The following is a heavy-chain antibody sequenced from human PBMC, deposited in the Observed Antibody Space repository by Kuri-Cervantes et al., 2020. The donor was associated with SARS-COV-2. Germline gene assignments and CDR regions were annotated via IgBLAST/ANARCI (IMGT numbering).Heavy chain of an antibody. V-gene: IGHV3-33*08. Sequence: GGSLRLSCAASGFTFSSYGMHWVRQAPGKGLGWVAVIWYDGSNKYYADSVKGRFTISRDNSKNTLYLQMNSLRAEDTAVYYCAREGIQLWEGIYYYYYGMDVWGQGTTVTVSS. J-gene: IGHJ6*02. CDR3: AREGIQLWEGIYYYYYGMDV. D-gene: IGHD5-18*01. CDR2: IWYDGSNK. CDR1: GFTFSSYG.